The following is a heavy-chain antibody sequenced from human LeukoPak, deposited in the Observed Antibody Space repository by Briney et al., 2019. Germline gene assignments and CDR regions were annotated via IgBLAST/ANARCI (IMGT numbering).Heavy chain of an antibody. CDR3: ARGGGSSWYNYYGMDV. CDR2: INHSGST. V-gene: IGHV4-34*01. D-gene: IGHD6-13*01. J-gene: IGHJ6*04. Sequence: PSETLSLTCAVYGGSFSGYYWSWIRQPPGEGREWIGEINHSGSTNYNRSLKSRVTISVDKSKNQFSPKLSSVTAADTAMYYCARGGGSSWYNYYGMDVWGKGTTVTVSS. CDR1: GGSFSGYY.